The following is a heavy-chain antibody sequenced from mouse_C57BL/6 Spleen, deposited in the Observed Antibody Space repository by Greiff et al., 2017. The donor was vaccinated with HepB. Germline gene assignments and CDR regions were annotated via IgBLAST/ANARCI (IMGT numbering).Heavy chain of an antibody. Sequence: EVQLVESEGGLVQPGSSMKLSCTASGFTFSDYYMAWVRQVPEKGLEWVANINYDGSSTYYLDSLKSRFIISRDNAKNILYLQMSSLKSEDTATYYCARDTPDSFDYWGQGTTLTVSS. J-gene: IGHJ2*01. CDR2: INYDGSST. V-gene: IGHV5-16*01. CDR1: GFTFSDYY. CDR3: ARDTPDSFDY.